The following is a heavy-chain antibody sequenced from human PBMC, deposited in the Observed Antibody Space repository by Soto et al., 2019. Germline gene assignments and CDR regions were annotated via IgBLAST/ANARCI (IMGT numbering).Heavy chain of an antibody. CDR1: GFTLSNYA. V-gene: IGHV3-30-3*01. CDR2: ISYDGSEE. Sequence: QVQLVESGGGVVQPGRSLRLSCVASGFTLSNYALHWVRQSPGKGLEWVALISYDGSEEKYADSVKGRFTISRDNSKNTLYLEMNGLRVDDTAVYYCARHTAEGIFTHRGALGYWGQGTLITVSS. J-gene: IGHJ1*01. D-gene: IGHD3-3*01. CDR3: ARHTAEGIFTHRGALGY.